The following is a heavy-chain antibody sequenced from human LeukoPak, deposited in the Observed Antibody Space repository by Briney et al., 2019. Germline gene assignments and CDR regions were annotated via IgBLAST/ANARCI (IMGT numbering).Heavy chain of an antibody. V-gene: IGHV3-30*04. J-gene: IGHJ3*02. CDR1: VFTFSSYA. Sequence: PGGPLRLSCAASVFTFSSYATHGVCQAPGKGLEWVSVISYDGSNKYYADSVKGRFNISRENSKNTLYLQRNSLRAEETAVYYCARGGPHYYDSSGYGAFDIWGQGTMVTVSS. CDR2: ISYDGSNK. CDR3: ARGGPHYYDSSGYGAFDI. D-gene: IGHD3-22*01.